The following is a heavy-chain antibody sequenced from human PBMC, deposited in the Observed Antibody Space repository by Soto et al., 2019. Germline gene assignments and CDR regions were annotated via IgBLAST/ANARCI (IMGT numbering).Heavy chain of an antibody. Sequence: GGSLRLSCAASGFTFGNAWMNWVRQAPGKGLEWVGRIKSKTDGGTTDYAAPVKGRFTISRDDSKNTLYLQMNSLKTEDTAVYYCTTENRRAVTTEEPFDYWGQGTLVTVSS. J-gene: IGHJ4*02. CDR2: IKSKTDGGTT. CDR3: TTENRRAVTTEEPFDY. CDR1: GFTFGNAW. V-gene: IGHV3-15*07. D-gene: IGHD4-17*01.